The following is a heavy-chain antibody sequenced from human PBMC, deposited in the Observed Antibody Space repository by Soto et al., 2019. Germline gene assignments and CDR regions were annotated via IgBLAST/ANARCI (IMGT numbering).Heavy chain of an antibody. CDR2: ITSSSTTM. Sequence: EEQLVESGGGLVQAGGSLRLSCAASGFILGRNSMMWVRQAPGKGLEWVAYITSSSTTMNYADSVKGRFTISRDNANNALYLQMNSLRDEDTAVYYCARPHLDRPTFYGMDVWGQGTTCTVSS. CDR3: ARPHLDRPTFYGMDV. J-gene: IGHJ6*02. CDR1: GFILGRNS. D-gene: IGHD2-2*03. V-gene: IGHV3-48*02.